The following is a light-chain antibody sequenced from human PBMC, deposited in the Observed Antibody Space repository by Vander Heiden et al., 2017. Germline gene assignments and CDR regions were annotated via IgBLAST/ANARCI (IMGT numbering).Light chain of an antibody. CDR1: QSISSG. CDR2: KAS. Sequence: DIQMTQSPSTLSASVGDRVTITCRASQSISSGLGWYQQKPGKAPKLLIYKASSLESGVPSRFSGSGSGTEFTLTISSLQPDDFATYYCQQYNSYSLTFGGGTKVEIK. J-gene: IGKJ4*01. V-gene: IGKV1-5*03. CDR3: QQYNSYSLT.